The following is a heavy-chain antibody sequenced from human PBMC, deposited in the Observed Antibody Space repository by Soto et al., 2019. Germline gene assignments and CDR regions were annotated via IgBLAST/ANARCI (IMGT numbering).Heavy chain of an antibody. V-gene: IGHV4-4*02. CDR1: GAPITTTKW. Sequence: QVQLQESGPGLVKPSETLSLTCTVSGAPITTTKWWSWVRLPPGKGLEWIGELSRGDERSSNPSLEGRFTMSLDKSSNHFSVKLTSVTGADTAIYYCATQTISYTWGVWGRGTSVTVSS. D-gene: IGHD3-16*01. J-gene: IGHJ6*02. CDR2: LSRGDER. CDR3: ATQTISYTWGV.